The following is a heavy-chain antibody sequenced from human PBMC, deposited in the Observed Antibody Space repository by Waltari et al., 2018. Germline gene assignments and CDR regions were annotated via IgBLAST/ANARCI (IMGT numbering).Heavy chain of an antibody. CDR1: GFTFRSYG. CDR2: TWYDGNDE. CDR3: ARGTIVQPPDY. J-gene: IGHJ4*02. Sequence: QVQLVESGGGAVQPGRSLRLSCAASGFTFRSYGMHWVRQAPGKGLEWVEVTWYDGNDEYYAESVRGRFTISRDNPKSMLFLQMNSLRVEDTALYYCARGTIVQPPDYWGQGTLVTVSS. V-gene: IGHV3-33*01. D-gene: IGHD1-26*01.